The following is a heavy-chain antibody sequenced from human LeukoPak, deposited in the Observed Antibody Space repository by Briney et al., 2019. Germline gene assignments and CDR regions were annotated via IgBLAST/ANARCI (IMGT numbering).Heavy chain of an antibody. V-gene: IGHV3-30*03. CDR1: GFTFSSYG. CDR3: ARDQVGSEIIGCWCV. Sequence: GGSLRLSCTASGFTFSSYGMTWIRQAPGKGLEWVAVISFDGVYKYYADSVKGRFTISRDNSKNTLYLQMNSLRAEDTAVYYCARDQVGSEIIGCWCVWGQGTTVTVSS. D-gene: IGHD1-26*01. J-gene: IGHJ6*02. CDR2: ISFDGVYK.